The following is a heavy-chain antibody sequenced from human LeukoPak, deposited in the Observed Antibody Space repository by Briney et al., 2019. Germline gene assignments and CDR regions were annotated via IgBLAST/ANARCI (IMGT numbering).Heavy chain of an antibody. D-gene: IGHD6-19*01. V-gene: IGHV3-21*01. J-gene: IGHJ4*02. CDR2: INSSSSYI. Sequence: PGGSLRLSCAASGFTFSSYSMNWVRQAPGKGLEWVSSINSSSSYIYYADSVKGRFTISRDNAKNSLYLQMNSLRAEDTAVYYCARERDSSGWTHPSDYWGQGTLVTVSS. CDR3: ARERDSSGWTHPSDY. CDR1: GFTFSSYS.